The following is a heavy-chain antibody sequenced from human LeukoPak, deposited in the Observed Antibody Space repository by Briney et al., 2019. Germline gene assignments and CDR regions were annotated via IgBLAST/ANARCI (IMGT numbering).Heavy chain of an antibody. CDR3: ARDLGDGGCTNGVCQDYGMDV. CDR2: MYHTGHT. V-gene: IGHV4-59*01. Sequence: SETLSLTCNVSGGSISNYYWSWIRQPPGKGLEWIGYMYHTGHTMYNPSLKSRVTISVDTSKNQFSLKLSSVTAADTAVYYCARDLGDGGCTNGVCQDYGMDVWGQGTTVTVSS. D-gene: IGHD2-8*01. CDR1: GGSISNYY. J-gene: IGHJ6*02.